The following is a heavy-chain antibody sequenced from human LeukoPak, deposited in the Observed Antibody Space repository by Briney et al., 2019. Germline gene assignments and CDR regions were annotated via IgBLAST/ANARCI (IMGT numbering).Heavy chain of an antibody. J-gene: IGHJ5*02. D-gene: IGHD3-22*01. CDR2: INSDGSST. V-gene: IGHV3-74*01. CDR1: GFTFSNYW. Sequence: GGSLRLSCVASGFTFSNYWMHWVRQAPGKGLVWVSRINSDGSSTTYADSVKGRFTISRDNAENTLYLQMNSLRAEDTAVYYCAPDSDSSGYLPWGQGTLVTVSS. CDR3: APDSDSSGYLP.